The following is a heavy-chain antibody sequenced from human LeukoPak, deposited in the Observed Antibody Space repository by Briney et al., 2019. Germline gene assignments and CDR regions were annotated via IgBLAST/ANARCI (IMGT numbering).Heavy chain of an antibody. CDR3: AREWGDGYNDFDY. V-gene: IGHV3-30-3*01. CDR1: GFTFSSYA. Sequence: PGRSLRLSCAASGFTFSSYAMHWGRLAPGQGLERVAVISYDGSNKYYADSVKGRFTISRDNSKNTLYLQMNSLRAEDTAVYYCAREWGDGYNDFDYWGQGTLVTVSS. D-gene: IGHD5-24*01. J-gene: IGHJ4*02. CDR2: ISYDGSNK.